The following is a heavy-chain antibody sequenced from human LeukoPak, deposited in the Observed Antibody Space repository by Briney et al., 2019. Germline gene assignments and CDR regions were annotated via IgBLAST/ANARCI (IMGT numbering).Heavy chain of an antibody. J-gene: IGHJ4*02. CDR3: ARLLAAPNTKNY. CDR1: GFTFSDYY. CDR2: ISSSRSTI. V-gene: IGHV3-11*01. Sequence: PGGSLRLSCAASGFTFSDYYMSWIRQAPGKGLEWVSYISSSRSTIYYADSVKGRFTISRDNAKNSLYLQMNSLRAEDTAVYYCARLLAAPNTKNYWGQGTLVTVSS. D-gene: IGHD6-13*01.